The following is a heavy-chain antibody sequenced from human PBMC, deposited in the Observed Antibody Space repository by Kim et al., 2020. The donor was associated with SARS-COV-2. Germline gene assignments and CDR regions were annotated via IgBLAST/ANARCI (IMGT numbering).Heavy chain of an antibody. V-gene: IGHV3-7*01. J-gene: IGHJ6*03. Sequence: GGSLRLSCAASGLTFSSYWMTWVRQAPGKGLEWVANIKQDGSEKFYVDSVKGRFTISRDNAKNSMYLQMNSLRAEDTAVYFCARRTYHDFWISYGTYSYYYYMDVWGKGTTVTVSS. CDR2: IKQDGSEK. CDR3: ARRTYHDFWISYGTYSYYYYMDV. D-gene: IGHD3-3*01. CDR1: GLTFSSYW.